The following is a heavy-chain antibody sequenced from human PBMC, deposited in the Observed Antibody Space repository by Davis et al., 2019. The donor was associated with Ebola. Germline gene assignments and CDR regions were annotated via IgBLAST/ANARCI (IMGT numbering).Heavy chain of an antibody. J-gene: IGHJ5*02. CDR3: ARNGETGFDP. D-gene: IGHD7-27*01. CDR2: IYYSGST. V-gene: IGHV4-39*01. Sequence: TFSSYWMSWVRQPPGKGLEWIGSIYYSGSTYYNPSLKSRVTISVDTSKNQFSLKLSSVTAADTAVYYCARNGETGFDPWGQGTLVTVSS. CDR1: TFSSYW.